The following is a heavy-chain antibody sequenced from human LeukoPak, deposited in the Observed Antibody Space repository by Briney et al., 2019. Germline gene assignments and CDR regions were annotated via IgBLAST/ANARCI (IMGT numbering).Heavy chain of an antibody. CDR2: IYHIGST. J-gene: IGHJ4*02. CDR3: ARGPDYYGSGSPGTD. V-gene: IGHV4-30-2*01. Sequence: PSQTLSLTCAVSGGSISSGGYSWSWIRQPPGTGLEWIGYIYHIGSTYYNPSLKSRVTISVDRSKNQFSLKLSSVTAADTAVYYCARGPDYYGSGSPGTDWGQGTLVTVSS. D-gene: IGHD3-10*01. CDR1: GGSISSGGYS.